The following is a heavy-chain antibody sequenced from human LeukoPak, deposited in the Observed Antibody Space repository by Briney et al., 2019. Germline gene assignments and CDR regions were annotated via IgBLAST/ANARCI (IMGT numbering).Heavy chain of an antibody. J-gene: IGHJ6*02. CDR1: GFTFSSYS. CDR2: ISSSSSYI. Sequence: GGSLRLSCAASGFTFSSYSMIWVRQAPGKGLVWVSSISSSSSYIYYADSVKGRFTISRDNAKNSLYLQMNSLRAEDTAVYYCARDLVSTTVVTTLNYYYYYGMDVWGQGTTVTVSS. D-gene: IGHD4-23*01. CDR3: ARDLVSTTVVTTLNYYYYYGMDV. V-gene: IGHV3-21*01.